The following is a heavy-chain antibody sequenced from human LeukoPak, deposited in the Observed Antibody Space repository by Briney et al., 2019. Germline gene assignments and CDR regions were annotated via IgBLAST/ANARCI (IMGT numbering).Heavy chain of an antibody. CDR1: GGSISSYY. J-gene: IGHJ4*02. CDR3: ARHPTVISSPAWYFDY. D-gene: IGHD2-2*01. Sequence: SETLSLTCTVSGGSISSYYWSWVRQPPGKGLEWIGYIYYSGSTYYNPSLKSRVTISVDTSKNQFSLKLSSVTAADTAVYYCARHPTVISSPAWYFDYWGQGTLVTVSS. V-gene: IGHV4-59*08. CDR2: IYYSGST.